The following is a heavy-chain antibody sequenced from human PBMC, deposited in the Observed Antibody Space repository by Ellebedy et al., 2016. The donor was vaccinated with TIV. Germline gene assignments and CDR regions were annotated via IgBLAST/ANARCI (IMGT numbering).Heavy chain of an antibody. Sequence: GESLKISCVGFGFTFSDSVMHWVRQDPGKGLDWVAGISVDGRAVHYPDSVKGRFTISRDNAQNTVYLQMNSLRAEDTAVYYCARRYFDYWGQGTLVTVSS. CDR2: ISVDGRAV. V-gene: IGHV3-33*05. J-gene: IGHJ4*02. CDR1: GFTFSDSV. CDR3: ARRYFDY.